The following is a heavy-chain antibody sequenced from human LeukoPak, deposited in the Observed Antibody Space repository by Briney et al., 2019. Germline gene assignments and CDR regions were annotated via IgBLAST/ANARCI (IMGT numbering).Heavy chain of an antibody. CDR1: GGSLSGYY. V-gene: IGHV4-34*01. CDR3: AKFGAYYFDN. Sequence: SETLSLTCAVYGGSLSGYYWSWVRQPPGKGLEWIGEVNHGGGTNYNPSLKSRVTMPVDTSENQFSLKLSSVTAADTAVYYCAKFGAYYFDNWGQGTLVTVSS. D-gene: IGHD3-10*01. J-gene: IGHJ4*02. CDR2: VNHGGGT.